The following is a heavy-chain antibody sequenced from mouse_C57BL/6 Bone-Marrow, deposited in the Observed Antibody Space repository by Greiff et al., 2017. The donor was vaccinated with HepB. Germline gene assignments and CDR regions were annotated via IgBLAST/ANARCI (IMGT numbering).Heavy chain of an antibody. CDR1: GFTFTDYY. V-gene: IGHV7-3*01. CDR3: ARYKEGRVYYAMDY. J-gene: IGHJ4*01. CDR2: IRNKANGYTT. Sequence: EVMLVESGGGLVQPGGSLSLSCAASGFTFTDYYMSWVRQPPGKALEWLGFIRNKANGYTTEYSASVKGRFTISRDNSQSILYLQMNALRAEDSATYDCARYKEGRVYYAMDYWGQGTSVTVSS.